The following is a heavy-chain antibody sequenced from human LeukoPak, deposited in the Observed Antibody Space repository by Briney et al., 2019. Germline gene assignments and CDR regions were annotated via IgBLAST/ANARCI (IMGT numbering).Heavy chain of an antibody. V-gene: IGHV3-23*01. Sequence: PGGSLRLSCAASGFTFSSYAMSWVRQAPEKGLEWVSAISGSGGNTDYPAPVKGRFTISRDNSKSKLSLHMNSLRAEDTAVYYCARNTHYDFWSDYLYYFDYWGQGTLVTVSS. CDR1: GFTFSSYA. CDR2: ISGSGGNT. D-gene: IGHD3-3*01. J-gene: IGHJ4*02. CDR3: ARNTHYDFWSDYLYYFDY.